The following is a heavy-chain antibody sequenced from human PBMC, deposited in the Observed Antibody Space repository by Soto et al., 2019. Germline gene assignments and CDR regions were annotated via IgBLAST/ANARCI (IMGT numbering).Heavy chain of an antibody. CDR1: GGSLSSGDYY. Sequence: QVQLQESGPGLVKPSQTLSLTCTVSGGSLSSGDYYWSWIRQHPEGLEWIGYIYYSGSTYYNPSLKSRVTISVDTSKNQFSLKLSSVTAADTAVYYCARWWSGSRQGFDPWGQGTLVTVSS. V-gene: IGHV4-31*03. D-gene: IGHD3-3*01. CDR2: IYYSGST. CDR3: ARWWSGSRQGFDP. J-gene: IGHJ5*02.